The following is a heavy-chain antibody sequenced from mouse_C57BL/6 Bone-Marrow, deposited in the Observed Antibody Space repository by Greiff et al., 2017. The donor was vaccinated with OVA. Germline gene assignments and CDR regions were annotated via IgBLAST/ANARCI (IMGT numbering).Heavy chain of an antibody. V-gene: IGHV1-55*01. CDR2: IYPGSGST. Sequence: QVQLQQPGAELVKPGASVKMSCKASGYTFTSYWITWVKQRPGQGLEWIGDIYPGSGSTNYNEKFKSKATLTVDKSSSTAYMQLSSLTSEDSAVYYCARCIYYYGSTSYWYFDVWGTGTTVTVSS. CDR3: ARCIYYYGSTSYWYFDV. D-gene: IGHD1-1*01. J-gene: IGHJ1*03. CDR1: GYTFTSYW.